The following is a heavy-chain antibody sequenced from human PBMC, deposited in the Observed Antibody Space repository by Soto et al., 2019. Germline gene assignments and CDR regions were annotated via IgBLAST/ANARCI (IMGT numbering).Heavy chain of an antibody. V-gene: IGHV1-18*01. Sequence: GASVKVPCKASGYTFTSYGISWVRQAPGQGLEWMGWISAYNGNTNYAQKLQGRVTMTTDTSTSTAYMELRSLRSDDTAVYYCARADVVVTAKYYFDYWGQGTLVTVSS. CDR2: ISAYNGNT. CDR1: GYTFTSYG. J-gene: IGHJ4*02. D-gene: IGHD2-21*02. CDR3: ARADVVVTAKYYFDY.